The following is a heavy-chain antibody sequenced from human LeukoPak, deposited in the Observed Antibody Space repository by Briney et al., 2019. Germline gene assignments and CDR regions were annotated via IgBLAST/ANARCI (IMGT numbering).Heavy chain of an antibody. CDR2: INPNSGGT. J-gene: IGHJ3*02. CDR1: GYTFTGYY. D-gene: IGHD3-22*01. Sequence: ASVKVSCKASGYTFTGYYMHWVRQAPGQGLEWMGWINPNSGGTNYAQKFQGRVTMTRDTSISTAYMELSSLRSEDTAVYYCARNYYNSSGYYYDRYAFDIWGQGTMVTVSS. CDR3: ARNYYNSSGYYYDRYAFDI. V-gene: IGHV1-2*02.